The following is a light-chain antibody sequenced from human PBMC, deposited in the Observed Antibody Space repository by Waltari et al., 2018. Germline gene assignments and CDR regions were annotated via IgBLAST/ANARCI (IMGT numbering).Light chain of an antibody. CDR2: GAS. V-gene: IGKV3-20*01. CDR3: QHYVRLPVT. Sequence: EIVLTQSPGTLSLSPGERATLSCRTSQSVGRTLAWYQQKPGQAPRLLIYGASIRATGIPDRFSGSGPGTDFSLTISRLEPEDFAVYYCQHYVRLPVTFGQGTKVEIK. CDR1: QSVGRT. J-gene: IGKJ1*01.